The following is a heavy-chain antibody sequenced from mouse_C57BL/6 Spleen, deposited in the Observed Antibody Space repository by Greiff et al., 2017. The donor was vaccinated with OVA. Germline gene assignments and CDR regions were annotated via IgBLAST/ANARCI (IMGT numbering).Heavy chain of an antibody. CDR2: IHPNSGST. CDR3: ARDWDKVFFAY. D-gene: IGHD4-1*01. V-gene: IGHV1-64*01. CDR1: GYTFTSYW. J-gene: IGHJ3*01. Sequence: VQLQQPGAELVKPGASVKLSCKASGYTFTSYWMHWVKQRPGQGLEWIGMIHPNSGSTNYNEKFKSKATLTVDKSSSTAYMQLSSLTSEDSAVYYCARDWDKVFFAYWGQGTLVTVSA.